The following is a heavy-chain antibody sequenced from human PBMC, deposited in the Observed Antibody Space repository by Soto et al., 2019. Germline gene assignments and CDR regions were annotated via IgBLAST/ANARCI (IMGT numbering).Heavy chain of an antibody. Sequence: ASVKVSCKASGGTFSSYAISWVRQAPGQGLEWMGGIIPIFGTANYAQKFQGRVTITADESTSTAYMELSSLRSEDTAVYYCARVERICSSTSCHYYGMDVWGQGTTVTVSS. V-gene: IGHV1-69*13. CDR2: IIPIFGTA. J-gene: IGHJ6*02. D-gene: IGHD2-2*01. CDR1: GGTFSSYA. CDR3: ARVERICSSTSCHYYGMDV.